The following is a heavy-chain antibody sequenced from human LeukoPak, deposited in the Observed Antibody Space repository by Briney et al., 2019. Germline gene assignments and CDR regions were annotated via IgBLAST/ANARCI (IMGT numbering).Heavy chain of an antibody. J-gene: IGHJ2*01. CDR1: GYTFTGYY. Sequence: ASVKVSCKPSGYTFTGYYMLWVRQAPGQGLEWMGWINPNSGGTNYAQKFQGRVTMTRDTSISTAYMELSRLRSDDTAVYYCARTYSSSWYIIWYFDLWGRGTLVTVSS. V-gene: IGHV1-2*02. D-gene: IGHD6-13*01. CDR2: INPNSGGT. CDR3: ARTYSSSWYIIWYFDL.